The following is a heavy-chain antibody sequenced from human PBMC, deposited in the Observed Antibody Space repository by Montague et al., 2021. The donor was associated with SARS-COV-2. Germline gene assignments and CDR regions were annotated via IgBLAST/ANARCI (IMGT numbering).Heavy chain of an antibody. J-gene: IGHJ4*02. Sequence: SLRLSFAASGFTFSSYDMHWVRQATGKGLECVSIINTAGDTCYPGSVKGRFTISRDNAKNSLYLQMNSLRARDTAVYYCARGDRTGWQTDYWGQGTLVTVSS. CDR2: INTAGDT. V-gene: IGHV3-13*04. D-gene: IGHD6-19*01. CDR1: GFTFSSYD. CDR3: ARGDRTGWQTDY.